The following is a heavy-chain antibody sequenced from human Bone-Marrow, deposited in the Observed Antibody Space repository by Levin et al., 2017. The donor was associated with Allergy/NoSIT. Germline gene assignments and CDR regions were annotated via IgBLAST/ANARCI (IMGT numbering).Heavy chain of an antibody. CDR3: ARDLGTVTTSPQYYGMDV. CDR2: ISSSSSTI. V-gene: IGHV3-48*01. Sequence: PGGSLRLSCAASGFTFSSYSMNWVRQAPGKGLEWVSYISSSSSTIYYADSVKGRFTISRDNAKNSLYLQMNSLRAEDTAVYYCARDLGTVTTSPQYYGMDVWGQGTTVTVSS. J-gene: IGHJ6*02. CDR1: GFTFSSYS. D-gene: IGHD4-17*01.